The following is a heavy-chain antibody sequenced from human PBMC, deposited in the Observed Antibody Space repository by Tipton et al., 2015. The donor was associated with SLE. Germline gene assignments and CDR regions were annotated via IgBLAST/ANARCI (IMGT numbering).Heavy chain of an antibody. Sequence: SLRLSCAASGFTFSSYWMSWFRQAPGKGLVWGANIKKDGSEKYYVVSVKGRFTISRDNAKNSLYLQMNSLRAEDTAVYYCAKGGIDYYGSGSYPDAFDIWGQGTMVTVSS. V-gene: IGHV3-7*01. CDR3: AKGGIDYYGSGSYPDAFDI. J-gene: IGHJ3*02. CDR1: GFTFSSYW. CDR2: IKKDGSEK. D-gene: IGHD3-10*01.